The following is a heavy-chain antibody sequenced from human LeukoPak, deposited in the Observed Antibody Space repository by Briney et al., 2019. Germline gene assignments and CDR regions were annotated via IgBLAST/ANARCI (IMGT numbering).Heavy chain of an antibody. Sequence: GGSLRLSCAASGFTFSSYWMSWVRQAPGKGLEWVANIKQDGSEKYYVDSVKGRFTISRDNAKNSLYLQMNSLRAEDTAVYYRARAGRRDGYNTGDYWGQGTLVTVSS. CDR2: IKQDGSEK. CDR1: GFTFSSYW. D-gene: IGHD5-24*01. CDR3: ARAGRRDGYNTGDY. J-gene: IGHJ4*02. V-gene: IGHV3-7*01.